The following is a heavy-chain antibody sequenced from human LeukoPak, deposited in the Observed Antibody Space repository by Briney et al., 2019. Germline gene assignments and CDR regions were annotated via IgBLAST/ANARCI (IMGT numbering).Heavy chain of an antibody. J-gene: IGHJ4*02. CDR2: INSDGSST. Sequence: GGSLRLSCAASGFTFSSYWIHWVRQAPGQGLVWVSRINSDGSSTTYADSVKGRFTISRDNAKNTLYLQMNSLRAEDTAVYFCAREMKGSGAFFWGQGTLVTVSS. V-gene: IGHV3-74*01. CDR1: GFTFSSYW. CDR3: AREMKGSGAFF.